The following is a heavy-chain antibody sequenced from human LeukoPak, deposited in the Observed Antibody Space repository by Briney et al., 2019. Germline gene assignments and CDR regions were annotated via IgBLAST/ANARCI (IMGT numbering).Heavy chain of an antibody. Sequence: SVKVSCKASGGTFSSYAISWVRQAPGQGLEWMGRIIPIFGTANYAQKFQGRVTVTTDESTSTAYMELSSLRSEDTAVYYCARADYYDSSGYTDAFDIWGQGTMVTVSS. CDR2: IIPIFGTA. J-gene: IGHJ3*02. CDR3: ARADYYDSSGYTDAFDI. D-gene: IGHD3-22*01. CDR1: GGTFSSYA. V-gene: IGHV1-69*05.